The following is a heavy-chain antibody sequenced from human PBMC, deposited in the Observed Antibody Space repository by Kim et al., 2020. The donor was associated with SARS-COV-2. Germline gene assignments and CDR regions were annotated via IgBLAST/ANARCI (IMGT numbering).Heavy chain of an antibody. J-gene: IGHJ3*02. V-gene: IGHV3-7*03. CDR2: IKQDGSEK. CDR3: ARETTYYYDSSGYKVAAYDAFDI. D-gene: IGHD3-22*01. Sequence: GGSLRLSCAASGFTFSSYWMSWVRQAPGKGLEWVANIKQDGSEKYYVDSVKGQFTISRDNAKNSLYLQMNSLRAEDTAVYYCARETTYYYDSSGYKVAAYDAFDIWGQGTMVTVSS. CDR1: GFTFSSYW.